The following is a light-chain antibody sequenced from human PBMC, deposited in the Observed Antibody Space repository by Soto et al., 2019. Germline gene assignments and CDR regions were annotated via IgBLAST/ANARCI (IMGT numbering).Light chain of an antibody. CDR1: QSISNW. CDR3: QQYNSHSPMYT. CDR2: DAS. J-gene: IGKJ2*01. Sequence: DIQMTQSPSALSASVGDRVTFTCRASQSISNWLAWYQQKPGQAPKLLIYDASSLESGVPSRFSGSGSGTEFTLTISSLHPDDFATYYCQQYNSHSPMYTFGQGTRLEIK. V-gene: IGKV1-5*01.